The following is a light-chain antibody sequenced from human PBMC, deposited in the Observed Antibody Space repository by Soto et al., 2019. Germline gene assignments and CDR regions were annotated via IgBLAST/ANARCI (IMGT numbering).Light chain of an antibody. CDR3: SSYGSRSTLYG. J-gene: IGLJ1*01. V-gene: IGLV2-14*01. CDR1: SSDVGSYAF. Sequence: QSVLTQPPSASGPPGQRVTISCTGTSSDVGSYAFVSWFQQHPGKAPKLIIYEVSNRPSGVSNRFSGSKSGNTASLTISGLQAEDEADYYCSSYGSRSTLYGFGTGTKVTVL. CDR2: EVS.